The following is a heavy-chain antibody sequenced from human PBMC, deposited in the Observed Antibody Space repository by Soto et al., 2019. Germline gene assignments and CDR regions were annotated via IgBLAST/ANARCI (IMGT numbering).Heavy chain of an antibody. V-gene: IGHV3-23*01. CDR1: GFTFSSYA. J-gene: IGHJ6*02. Sequence: PEGSLRLSCAASGFTFSSYAMSWVRQAPGKGLEWVSAISGSGGSTYYADSVKGRFTISRDNSKNTLYLQMNSLRAEDTAVYYCAKEGIAAPPLHYYYGMDVWGQGTTVTVSS. CDR3: AKEGIAAPPLHYYYGMDV. D-gene: IGHD6-13*01. CDR2: ISGSGGST.